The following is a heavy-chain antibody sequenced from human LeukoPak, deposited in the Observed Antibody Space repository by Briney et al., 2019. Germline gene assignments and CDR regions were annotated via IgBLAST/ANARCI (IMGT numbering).Heavy chain of an antibody. J-gene: IGHJ3*02. D-gene: IGHD2/OR15-2a*01. CDR3: ATSKREQGHAFDM. CDR1: GLTFSNYW. CDR2: IKQDGSEI. Sequence: GGSLRLSCAASGLTFSNYWMSWVRQAPGKGLEWVANIKQDGSEIYYVDSVKGRFTISRDNAKNSLYLQLNTLSAEDTAVYYCATSKREQGHAFDMWGQGTVVAVSS. V-gene: IGHV3-7*01.